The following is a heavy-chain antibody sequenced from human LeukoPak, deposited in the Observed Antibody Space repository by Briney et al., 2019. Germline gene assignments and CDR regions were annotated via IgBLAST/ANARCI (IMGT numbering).Heavy chain of an antibody. CDR3: ARDQDWNYAFDI. Sequence: ASVKVSCKVSGYTLTSYFIHWVRQAPGQGLEWMGIINPSGGSTSYAQKFQGRVTMTRDTSTSTVYMELSSLRSEDMAVYYCARDQDWNYAFDIWGQGTMVTVSS. J-gene: IGHJ3*02. CDR1: GYTLTSYF. V-gene: IGHV1-46*01. D-gene: IGHD1-7*01. CDR2: INPSGGST.